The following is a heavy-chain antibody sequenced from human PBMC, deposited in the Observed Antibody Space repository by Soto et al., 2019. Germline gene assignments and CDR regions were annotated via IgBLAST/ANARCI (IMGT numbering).Heavy chain of an antibody. V-gene: IGHV3-72*01. Sequence: GVSLRLSGTVSADSEFRVSDQYMDWVRQAPWKGLEWVRRSRNRVDKLSTAYAASVQGRFTISRDESKNTVYLQMNSLKTDDTAVYYCSRVAPSANSPAYWGQGTLVTVS. CDR1: EFRVSDQY. CDR2: SRNRVDKLST. J-gene: IGHJ4*02. CDR3: SRVAPSANSPAY. D-gene: IGHD2-15*01.